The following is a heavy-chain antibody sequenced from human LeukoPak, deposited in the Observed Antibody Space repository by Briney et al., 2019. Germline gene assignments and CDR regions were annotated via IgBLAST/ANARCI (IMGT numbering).Heavy chain of an antibody. CDR2: ISGYNGNT. Sequence: ASVKVSCKASGYAFTNYGIVWVRQAPGQGPEWMGWISGYNGNTNYAQKLQGRVTMTTDTSTSTAYMELRSLRSDDTAVYYCARAGSYPNWFDPWGQGTLVTVSS. CDR1: GYAFTNYG. D-gene: IGHD3-10*01. V-gene: IGHV1-18*01. CDR3: ARAGSYPNWFDP. J-gene: IGHJ5*02.